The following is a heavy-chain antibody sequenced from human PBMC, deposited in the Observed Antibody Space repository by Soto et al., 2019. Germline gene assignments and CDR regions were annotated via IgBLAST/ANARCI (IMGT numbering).Heavy chain of an antibody. CDR3: ARDQVVPAAMPVNYYYYMDV. CDR1: GFTFSSYG. D-gene: IGHD2-2*01. V-gene: IGHV3-33*01. CDR2: IWYDGSNK. J-gene: IGHJ6*03. Sequence: GGSLRLSCAASGFTFSSYGMHWVRQAPGKGLEWVAVIWYDGSNKYYADSVKGRFTISRDNSKNTLYLQMNSLGAEDTAVYYCARDQVVPAAMPVNYYYYMDVWGKGTTVTVSS.